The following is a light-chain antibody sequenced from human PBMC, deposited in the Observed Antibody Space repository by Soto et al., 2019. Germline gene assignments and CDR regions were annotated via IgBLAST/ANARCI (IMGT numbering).Light chain of an antibody. CDR2: KAS. J-gene: IGKJ1*01. CDR1: QSISSW. Sequence: DIQMTQSPSTLSASVGDRVTITCRASQSISSWLAWYQQKPGKAPTLLIYKASSLESGVPSRFNGSGSGTEFTLTISSLQPDDFATYYCQHYNSYSTFGQGTKVDIK. V-gene: IGKV1-5*03. CDR3: QHYNSYST.